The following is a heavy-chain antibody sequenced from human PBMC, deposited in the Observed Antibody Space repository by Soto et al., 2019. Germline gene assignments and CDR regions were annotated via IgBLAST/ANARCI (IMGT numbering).Heavy chain of an antibody. Sequence: ASVKVSCKASGGTFSSYAISWVRQAPGQGLEWMGGIIPIFGTANYAQKFQGRVTITADESTSTAYMELSSLRSEDTAVYYCAREMVRGYYDYGMDVWGQGTTVTVSS. CDR2: IIPIFGTA. V-gene: IGHV1-69*13. CDR1: GGTFSSYA. D-gene: IGHD3-10*01. J-gene: IGHJ6*02. CDR3: AREMVRGYYDYGMDV.